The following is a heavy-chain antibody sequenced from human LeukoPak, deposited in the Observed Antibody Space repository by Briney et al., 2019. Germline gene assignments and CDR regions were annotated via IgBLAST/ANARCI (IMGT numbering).Heavy chain of an antibody. CDR3: ATVIDNSGSLGF. J-gene: IGHJ4*02. D-gene: IGHD3-22*01. V-gene: IGHV3-48*01. CDR1: EFTFSSYS. Sequence: PGGSLRLSCAASEFTFSSYSMNWVRQAPGKGLEWVSYITNSGNSKSYADSVKGRFTISRDNTKNSLYLQMNGLRAEDTAVYYCATVIDNSGSLGFWGQGTLVTVSS. CDR2: ITNSGNSK.